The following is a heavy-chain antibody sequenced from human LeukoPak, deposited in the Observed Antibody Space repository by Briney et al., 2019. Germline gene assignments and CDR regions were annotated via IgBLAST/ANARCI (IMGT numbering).Heavy chain of an antibody. Sequence: NPSETLSLTCTVSGGSISSGSYYWSWIRQPAGRGLEWIGRIYTSGSTNHNPSLKSRVTISVDTSKNQFSLKLSSVTAADTAVYYCARDRTRYCSSTSCYLDAFDIWGQGTMVTVSS. CDR3: ARDRTRYCSSTSCYLDAFDI. J-gene: IGHJ3*02. CDR1: GGSISSGSYY. D-gene: IGHD2-2*01. CDR2: IYTSGST. V-gene: IGHV4-61*02.